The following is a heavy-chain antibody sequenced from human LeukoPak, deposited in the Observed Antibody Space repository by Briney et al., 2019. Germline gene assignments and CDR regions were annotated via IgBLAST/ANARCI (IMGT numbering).Heavy chain of an antibody. D-gene: IGHD2-15*01. V-gene: IGHV3-21*01. CDR2: IRNTKNEM. CDR3: AREGRSTSVRCSGGSCYDFDY. J-gene: IGHJ4*02. Sequence: GGSLRRSCAASGFTFSTYNMNWVRQPPGKGLEWVSSIRNTKNEMYYADSVKGRFTISRNNAKNSLYLQMNSLRAEDTAVYYCAREGRSTSVRCSGGSCYDFDYWGQGVLVTVSS. CDR1: GFTFSTYN.